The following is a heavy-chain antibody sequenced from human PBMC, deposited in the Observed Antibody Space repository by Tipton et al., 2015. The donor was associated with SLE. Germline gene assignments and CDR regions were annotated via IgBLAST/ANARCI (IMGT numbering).Heavy chain of an antibody. CDR2: IYYSGST. D-gene: IGHD1-20*01. CDR3: AGTLENNWNDSFDY. Sequence: TLSLTCTVSGGSISSGGYYWSWIRQHPGKGLEWIGYIYYSGSTYYNPSLKSRVTTSVDTSKNQFSLKLSSVTAADTAVYYCAGTLENNWNDSFDYWGQGTLVTVSS. J-gene: IGHJ4*02. CDR1: GGSISSGGYY. V-gene: IGHV4-31*03.